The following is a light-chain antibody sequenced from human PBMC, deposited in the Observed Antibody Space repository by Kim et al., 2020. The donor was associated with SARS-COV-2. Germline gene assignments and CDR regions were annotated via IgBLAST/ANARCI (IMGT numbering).Light chain of an antibody. Sequence: VSPGERATLSCRASQSISNNLAWYQQKPGQAPRLLMYGASTRATGIPARFSGTGSGTEFTLTISSLQSEDFAVYYCQLYNNWPITFGQGTRLEIK. CDR1: QSISNN. CDR2: GAS. CDR3: QLYNNWPIT. V-gene: IGKV3-15*01. J-gene: IGKJ5*01.